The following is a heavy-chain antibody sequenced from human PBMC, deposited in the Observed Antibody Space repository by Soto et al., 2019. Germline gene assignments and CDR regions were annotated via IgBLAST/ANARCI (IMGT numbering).Heavy chain of an antibody. CDR2: FDPEDGET. V-gene: IGHV1-24*01. Sequence: ASVKVSCKVSGYTLTELSMHWVRQAPGKGLEWMGGFDPEDGETIYAQKFQGRVTMTEDTSTDTAYMELSSLRSEDTAVYYCATDYYDSSGYYYIFDYWGQGXLVTVYS. CDR1: GYTLTELS. D-gene: IGHD3-22*01. CDR3: ATDYYDSSGYYYIFDY. J-gene: IGHJ4*02.